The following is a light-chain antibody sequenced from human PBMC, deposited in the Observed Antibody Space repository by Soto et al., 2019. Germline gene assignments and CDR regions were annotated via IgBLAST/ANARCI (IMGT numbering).Light chain of an antibody. V-gene: IGKV1-5*01. CDR1: QSISSW. CDR2: DAS. Sequence: DIQMTQSPSTLSASVGDRVTITCRASQSISSWLAWYQQKPGKAPKLLIYDASSLESGVPSRFSGSGSGTEFTLTISSLQTDDFATYYCQQYNSSPWTFGQGTKV. CDR3: QQYNSSPWT. J-gene: IGKJ1*01.